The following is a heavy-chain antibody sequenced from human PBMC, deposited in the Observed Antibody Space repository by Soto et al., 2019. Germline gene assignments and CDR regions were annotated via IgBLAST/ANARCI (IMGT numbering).Heavy chain of an antibody. J-gene: IGHJ4*02. CDR2: ISSSGSTI. CDR3: ARQGAVAAPRDYYFDY. Sequence: PGGSLRLSCAASGFTFSDYYMSWIRQAPGKGLEWVSYISSSGSTIYYADSVKGRFTISRDNAKNSLYLQMNSLRAEDTAVYYCARQGAVAAPRDYYFDYWGQGTLVTVSS. CDR1: GFTFSDYY. D-gene: IGHD6-19*01. V-gene: IGHV3-11*01.